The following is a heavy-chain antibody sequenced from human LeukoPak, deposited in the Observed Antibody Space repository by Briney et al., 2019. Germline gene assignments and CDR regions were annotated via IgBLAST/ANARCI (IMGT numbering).Heavy chain of an antibody. Sequence: GESLKISCKGSGYRFTSYWIAWVRQKPGKGLELMGIISPANSETLYSPSFQGQVTMSAHSSTAYLQWSSLKASDTAIYYCAKRGGNWLDPWGQGTLVTVSS. J-gene: IGHJ5*02. D-gene: IGHD3-16*01. CDR3: AKRGGNWLDP. V-gene: IGHV5-51*01. CDR2: ISPANSET. CDR1: GYRFTSYW.